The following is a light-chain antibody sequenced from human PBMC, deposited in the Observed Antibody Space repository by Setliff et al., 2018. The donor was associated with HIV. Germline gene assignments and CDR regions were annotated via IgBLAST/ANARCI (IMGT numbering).Light chain of an antibody. Sequence: QSALTQPASVSGSPGQSITISCTGNSSNVGKYGFVSWYRQYPGKAPELTIYEVTTRPAGVSKRFSGSKSGNAASLTISRLQAEDEADYYCCSYAGSTSCDVFGSGTKVTVL. CDR2: EVT. J-gene: IGLJ1*01. CDR1: SSNVGKYGF. CDR3: CSYAGSTSCDV. V-gene: IGLV2-23*02.